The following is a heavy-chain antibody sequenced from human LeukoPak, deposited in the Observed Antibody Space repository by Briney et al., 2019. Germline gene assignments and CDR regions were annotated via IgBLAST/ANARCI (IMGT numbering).Heavy chain of an antibody. J-gene: IGHJ6*02. CDR2: INKDGSAT. CDR3: ATRAFNHSLDV. V-gene: IGHV3-43*02. Sequence: PGGSLRLSCEASGFTFDAYAMHWVRQAPGKGLEWVSLINKDGSATYYADSVKGRFTISRDNSKNSLYLQMNSLRSEDTALYYCATRAFNHSLDVWGQGTTATVSS. CDR1: GFTFDAYA. D-gene: IGHD1-14*01.